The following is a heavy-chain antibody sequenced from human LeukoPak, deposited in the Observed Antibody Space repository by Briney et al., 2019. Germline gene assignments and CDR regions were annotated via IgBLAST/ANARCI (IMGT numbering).Heavy chain of an antibody. D-gene: IGHD3-22*01. J-gene: IGHJ3*02. CDR3: ARQTYDSGPYAFDI. V-gene: IGHV4-38-2*01. Sequence: PSETLSLTCAVSGYSISSGYYWGWIRQPPGKGLEWIGSIYHSGSTYYNPFLKSRVTISVDTSKNQFSLKLSSVTAADTAVYYCARQTYDSGPYAFDIWGQGTMVTVSS. CDR2: IYHSGST. CDR1: GYSISSGYY.